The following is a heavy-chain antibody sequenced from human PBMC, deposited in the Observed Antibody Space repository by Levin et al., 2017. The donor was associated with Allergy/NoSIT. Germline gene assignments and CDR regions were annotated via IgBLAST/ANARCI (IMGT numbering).Heavy chain of an antibody. CDR2: IYYSGST. CDR3: AREDGSTFDF. Sequence: SETLSLTCTVSGGSISGCGYHWTWIRQHPEKGLEWIGYIYYSGSTFYNPSLKSLLMLSVDTSKNQFSLNVSSVTAADTAVYYCAREDGSTFDFWGQGALVTVAS. CDR1: GGSISGCGYH. J-gene: IGHJ4*02. V-gene: IGHV4-31*01. D-gene: IGHD2-2*03.